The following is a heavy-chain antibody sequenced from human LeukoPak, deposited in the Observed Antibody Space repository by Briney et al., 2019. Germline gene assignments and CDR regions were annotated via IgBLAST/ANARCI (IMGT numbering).Heavy chain of an antibody. CDR1: GGSFSGYY. V-gene: IGHV4-34*01. D-gene: IGHD6-13*01. CDR3: ATGRWHRLDY. CDR2: INHSGST. Sequence: SETLSLTCAVYGGSFSGYYWSWIRQPPGKGLEWIGEINHSGSTNYNPSLKSRVTISVDTSKNQFSLKLSSVTAADTAVYYCATGRWHRLDYWGQGTLVTVSS. J-gene: IGHJ4*02.